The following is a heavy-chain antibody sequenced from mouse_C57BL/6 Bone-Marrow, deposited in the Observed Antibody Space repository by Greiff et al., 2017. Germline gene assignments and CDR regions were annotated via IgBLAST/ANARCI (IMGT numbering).Heavy chain of an antibody. CDR3: ARSGDGLYYFDY. V-gene: IGHV1-59*01. CDR1: GYTFTSYW. J-gene: IGHJ2*01. D-gene: IGHD2-3*01. Sequence: VQLQQPGAELVRPGTSVKLSCKASGYTFTSYWMHWVKQRPGQGLEWIGVIDPSDSYTNYNQKFKGKATLTVDTSSSTAYMQLSSLTSEDSAVYYCARSGDGLYYFDYWGQGTTLTVSS. CDR2: IDPSDSYT.